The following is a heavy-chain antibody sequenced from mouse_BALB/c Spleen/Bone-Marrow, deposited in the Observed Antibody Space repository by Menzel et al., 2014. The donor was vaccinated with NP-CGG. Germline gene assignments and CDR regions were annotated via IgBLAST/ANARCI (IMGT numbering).Heavy chain of an antibody. Sequence: EVMLVESGGGLVKLGGSLKLSCAASGFTFSSYYMSWVRQTPEKRLELVAAINSNGGSTYYPDTVKGRFTISRDNAKNTLYLQMSSLKSEDTALYYCARRGWDGYFDYWGQGTPLTVSS. J-gene: IGHJ2*01. CDR1: GFTFSSYY. D-gene: IGHD4-1*01. CDR2: INSNGGST. CDR3: ARRGWDGYFDY. V-gene: IGHV5-6-2*01.